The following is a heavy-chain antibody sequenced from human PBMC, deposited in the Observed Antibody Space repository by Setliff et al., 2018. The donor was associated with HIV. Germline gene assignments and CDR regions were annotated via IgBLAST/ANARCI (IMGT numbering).Heavy chain of an antibody. Sequence: GASVKVSCKASGYTFSDYAIQWVRQAPGQRLEWVAWINGGNGNTNYAQKFQGRVTMTTVTSTSTAYMELRSLRSDDTAVYYCARLSIPAYYYMDVWGKGTTVTVSS. J-gene: IGHJ6*03. CDR3: ARLSIPAYYYMDV. CDR1: GYTFSDYA. D-gene: IGHD2-21*01. CDR2: INGGNGNT. V-gene: IGHV1-3*01.